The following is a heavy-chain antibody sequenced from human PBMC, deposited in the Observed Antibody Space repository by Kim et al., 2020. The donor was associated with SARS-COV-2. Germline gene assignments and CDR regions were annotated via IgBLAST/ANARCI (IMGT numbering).Heavy chain of an antibody. Sequence: ASVKVSCNTSGYPFSSFAITWVRQAPGQGLEWMGWISPFKPNGTYTQKFQGRLTMSTDISTSTAYMELRSLRSDDAAVYYCARSMFDYSWGTSLKKEDSW. CDR1: GYPFSSFA. CDR2: ISPFKPNG. J-gene: IGHJ5*01. V-gene: IGHV1-18*01. D-gene: IGHD3-16*01. CDR3: ARSMFDYSWGTSLKKEDS.